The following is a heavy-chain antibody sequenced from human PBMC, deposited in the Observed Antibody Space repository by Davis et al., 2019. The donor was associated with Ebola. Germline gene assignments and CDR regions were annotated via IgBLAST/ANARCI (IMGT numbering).Heavy chain of an antibody. Sequence: GESLKISCAASGFAFNSYTMNWVRQAPGKGLEWVSSISPTSAHIDSAVSLKGRFNISRDNAKNSLFLQLNSLRAEDTAVYYCARADALASKKDSYYGMDVWGQGTTVTVSS. V-gene: IGHV3-21*01. CDR1: GFAFNSYT. D-gene: IGHD6-19*01. CDR3: ARADALASKKDSYYGMDV. J-gene: IGHJ6*02. CDR2: ISPTSAHI.